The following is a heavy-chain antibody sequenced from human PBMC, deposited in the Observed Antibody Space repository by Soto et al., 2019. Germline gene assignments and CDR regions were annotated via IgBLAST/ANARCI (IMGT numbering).Heavy chain of an antibody. CDR1: GGTFSNDA. V-gene: IGHV1-69*01. Sequence: QVHLVQSGAEVKMSGSSVRVSCTASGGTFSNDAISWVRQAPGQGLEWLGRIIPFFGTPDYSQGFRGRLTIAADEPTGTSYLDLRSLKSDDTAVYYCAREMVTETTLGYFDYWGQGTLVTVSS. D-gene: IGHD2-21*02. J-gene: IGHJ4*02. CDR2: IIPFFGTP. CDR3: AREMVTETTLGYFDY.